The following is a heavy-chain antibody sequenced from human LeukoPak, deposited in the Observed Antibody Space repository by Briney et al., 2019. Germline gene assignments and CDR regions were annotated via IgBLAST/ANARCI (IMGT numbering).Heavy chain of an antibody. CDR3: ARIPAYYDFWSGHYGMDV. V-gene: IGHV4-34*09. J-gene: IGHJ6*02. CDR2: IYYSGST. Sequence: SETLSLTCAVYGGSFSGYYWSWIRQPPGKGLEWIGYIYYSGSTYYNPSLKSRVTISVDTSKNQFSLKLSSVTAADTAVYYCARIPAYYDFWSGHYGMDVWGQGTTVTVSS. CDR1: GGSFSGYY. D-gene: IGHD3-3*01.